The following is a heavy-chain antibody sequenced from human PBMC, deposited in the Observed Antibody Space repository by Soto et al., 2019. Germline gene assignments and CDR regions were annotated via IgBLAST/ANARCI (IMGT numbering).Heavy chain of an antibody. Sequence: EVQLLESGGGLVHPGGSLRLSCAASGFALGTYDMSWVRQAPGKGLEWVSAISDSGDDTYYADSVRGRFTISRDNSKNMLYLQMNSLRAEDTAVYYCARDVYTDYWGQGTLVTVSS. J-gene: IGHJ4*02. V-gene: IGHV3-23*01. CDR1: GFALGTYD. D-gene: IGHD2-8*01. CDR2: ISDSGDDT. CDR3: ARDVYTDY.